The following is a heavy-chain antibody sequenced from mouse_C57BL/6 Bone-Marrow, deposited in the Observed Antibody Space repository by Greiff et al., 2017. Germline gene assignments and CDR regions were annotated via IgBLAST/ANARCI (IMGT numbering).Heavy chain of an antibody. Sequence: QVQLQQPGAELVMPGASVKLSCKASCYTFTSYWMHWVKQRPGQGLEWIGEIDPSDSYTNYNQKFKGKSTLNVDKSSSTAYMQLSSLTSEDSAVYYCAREGGIRNWYFDVWGTGTTVTVSS. CDR1: CYTFTSYW. CDR3: AREGGIRNWYFDV. J-gene: IGHJ1*03. V-gene: IGHV1-69*01. CDR2: IDPSDSYT.